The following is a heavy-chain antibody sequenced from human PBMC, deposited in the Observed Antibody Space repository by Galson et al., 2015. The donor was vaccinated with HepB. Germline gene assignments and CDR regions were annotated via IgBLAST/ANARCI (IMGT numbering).Heavy chain of an antibody. D-gene: IGHD3-3*01. CDR1: GYTFTSYA. V-gene: IGHV1-3*01. CDR3: ARTIFGVVSDGFDI. Sequence: SVKVSCKASGYTFTSYAIHWVRQAPGQGLEWMGWINAGNGDTKYSQQFQGRVTITRDTSATTAYMELSSLTSEDTAVFYCARTIFGVVSDGFDIWGQGTMVTVSP. CDR2: INAGNGDT. J-gene: IGHJ3*02.